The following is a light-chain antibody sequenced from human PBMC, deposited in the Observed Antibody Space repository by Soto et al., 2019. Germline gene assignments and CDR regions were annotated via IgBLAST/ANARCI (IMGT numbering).Light chain of an antibody. CDR1: QSISIW. J-gene: IGKJ1*01. CDR2: KAS. CDR3: QKFSNYST. V-gene: IGKV1-5*03. Sequence: DIQMTQSPSTLSASVGDRVTITCRASQSISIWLAWYQQKPGKAPKILIYKASSLKSGVPSRFSGSGSGTEFTLTISSLQPDDFATYYCQKFSNYSTFGQGTKVDIK.